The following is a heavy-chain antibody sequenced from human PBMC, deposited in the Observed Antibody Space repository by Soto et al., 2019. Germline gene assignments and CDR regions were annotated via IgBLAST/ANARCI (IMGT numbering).Heavy chain of an antibody. CDR3: AKRCSSASCSKVTLPDYYYGMDV. CDR1: GFTFSSYA. D-gene: IGHD2-2*01. J-gene: IGHJ6*02. V-gene: IGHV3-23*01. Sequence: EVQLLESGGGLIPPGGSLRLSCAASGFTFSSYAITWVRQAPGKGLEWVSVISGSADSTNYADSVKGRFTISRDNSKNTLYLQMNSLRAEDTAVYYCAKRCSSASCSKVTLPDYYYGMDVWGQGTTVTVSS. CDR2: ISGSADST.